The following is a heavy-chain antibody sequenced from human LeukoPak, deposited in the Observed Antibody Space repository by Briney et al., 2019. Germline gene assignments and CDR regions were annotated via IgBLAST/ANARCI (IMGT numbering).Heavy chain of an antibody. V-gene: IGHV1-69*04. CDR1: GGTFSSYA. Sequence: SVKVSCKASGGTFSSYAISWVRQAPGQGLEWMGRIIPILGIANYAQKFQGRVTITADKSTSTAYMELSSLRSEDTAVYYRARVESLAAAGAYYYYYGMDVWGQGTTVTVSS. D-gene: IGHD6-13*01. CDR2: IIPILGIA. J-gene: IGHJ6*02. CDR3: ARVESLAAAGAYYYYYGMDV.